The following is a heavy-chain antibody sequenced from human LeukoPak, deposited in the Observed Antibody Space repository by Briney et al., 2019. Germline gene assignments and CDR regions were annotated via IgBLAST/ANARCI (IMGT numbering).Heavy chain of an antibody. Sequence: GGSLRLSCSASGFTFSSYAMHWVRQAPGKGLEYVSAISRNGDSTYYADSVKGRFTISRDNSKNTLYLQMNSLRAEDTAVYYCATRGYCSGTSCYAPQPWGQGTLVTVSS. CDR1: GFTFSSYA. J-gene: IGHJ5*02. D-gene: IGHD2-2*01. CDR2: ISRNGDST. V-gene: IGHV3-64*04. CDR3: ATRGYCSGTSCYAPQP.